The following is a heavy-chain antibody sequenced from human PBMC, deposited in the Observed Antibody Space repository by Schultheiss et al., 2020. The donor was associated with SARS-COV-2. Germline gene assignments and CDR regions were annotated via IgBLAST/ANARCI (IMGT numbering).Heavy chain of an antibody. CDR1: GFTFSSYA. J-gene: IGHJ4*02. Sequence: GESLKISCAASGFTFSSYAMHWVRQAPGKGLEYVSAISSNGGSTYYADSVKGRFTISRDNSKNTLYLQMGSLRAEDTAIYYCARGVTALEYWGQGTLVTVSS. CDR3: ARGVTALEY. CDR2: ISSNGGST. D-gene: IGHD5-18*01. V-gene: IGHV3-64*02.